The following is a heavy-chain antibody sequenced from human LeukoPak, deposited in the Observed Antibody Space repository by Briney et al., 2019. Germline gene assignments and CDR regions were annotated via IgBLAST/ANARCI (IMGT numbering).Heavy chain of an antibody. CDR2: IDLNSGGT. Sequence: GASVKVSCKASGDTFTDNDMHWVRQAPGQGLEWMGWIDLNSGGTYYAQKFQGRVTMTRDTSISTAYMELTRLRSDDTAVFYCARGDCRSISCYHLDYWGQGTLVTVSS. CDR1: GDTFTDND. CDR3: ARGDCRSISCYHLDY. J-gene: IGHJ4*02. V-gene: IGHV1-2*02. D-gene: IGHD2-2*01.